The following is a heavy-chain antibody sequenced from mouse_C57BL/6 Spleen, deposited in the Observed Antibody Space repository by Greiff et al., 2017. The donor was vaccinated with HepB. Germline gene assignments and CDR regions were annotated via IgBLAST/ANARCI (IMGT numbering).Heavy chain of an antibody. CDR1: GYTFTGYW. CDR3: ARGGTTVVAPHYYAMDY. D-gene: IGHD1-1*01. J-gene: IGHJ4*01. Sequence: QVQLQQSGAELMKPGASVKLSCKATGYTFTGYWIEWVKQRPGHGLEWIGEILPGSGSTNYNEKFKGKATFTADTSSNTAYMQLSSLTTEDSAIYYCARGGTTVVAPHYYAMDYWGQGTSVTVSS. V-gene: IGHV1-9*01. CDR2: ILPGSGST.